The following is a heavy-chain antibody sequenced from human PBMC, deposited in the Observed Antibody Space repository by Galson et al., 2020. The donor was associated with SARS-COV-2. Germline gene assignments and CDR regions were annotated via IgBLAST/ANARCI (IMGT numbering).Heavy chain of an antibody. J-gene: IGHJ5*02. V-gene: IGHV4-61*02. CDR2: IYTSGST. CDR3: ARSKPGYSRKVTDNNWFDP. CDR1: GGSISSGSYY. D-gene: IGHD6-13*01. Sequence: SETLSLTCTVSGGSISSGSYYWSWIRQPAGKGLEWIGRIYTSGSTNYNPSLKSRVTISVDTSKNQFSLKLSSVTAADTAVYYCARSKPGYSRKVTDNNWFDPWGQGTLVTVSS.